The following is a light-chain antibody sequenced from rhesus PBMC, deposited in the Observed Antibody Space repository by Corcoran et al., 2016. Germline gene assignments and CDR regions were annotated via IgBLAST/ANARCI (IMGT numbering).Light chain of an antibody. CDR2: AAS. CDR3: LQDYTTPWT. CDR1: QGINKE. Sequence: DIQMTQSPSSLSASVGDRVTVTCRASQGINKELSWYQPKPGKAPTLLIYAASSVQTGVSSRFSGSGSGTYFTLTISSLQPEDVATYYCLQDYTTPWTFGQGTKVEIK. J-gene: IGKJ1*01. V-gene: IGKV1-94*01.